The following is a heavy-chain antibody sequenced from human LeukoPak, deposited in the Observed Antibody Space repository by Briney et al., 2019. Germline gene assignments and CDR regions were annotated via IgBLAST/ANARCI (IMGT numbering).Heavy chain of an antibody. CDR3: AKGVVGATSYFDY. D-gene: IGHD1-26*01. V-gene: IGHV3-23*01. J-gene: IGHJ4*02. CDR2: ISGSGGST. CDR1: GFTFSSYA. Sequence: GGSLRLSCAATGFTFSSYAMSWVRQAPGKGLEWVSAISGSGGSTYYADSVKGRFTISRDNSKNTLYLQMNSLRAEDTAVYYCAKGVVGATSYFDYWGQGTLVTVSS.